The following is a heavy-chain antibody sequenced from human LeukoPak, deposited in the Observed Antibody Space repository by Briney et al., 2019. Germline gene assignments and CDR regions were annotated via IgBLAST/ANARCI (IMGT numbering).Heavy chain of an antibody. CDR3: ARGVRY. Sequence: GGSLRLSCGASGFTFSSEGMSWARQAPGKGLEWVANIKQDGSEKYYVDSVKGRFTISRDNAKNSLYLQMNSLRAEDTAVYYCARGVRYWGQGTLVTVSS. CDR1: GFTFSSEG. V-gene: IGHV3-7*04. CDR2: IKQDGSEK. J-gene: IGHJ4*02.